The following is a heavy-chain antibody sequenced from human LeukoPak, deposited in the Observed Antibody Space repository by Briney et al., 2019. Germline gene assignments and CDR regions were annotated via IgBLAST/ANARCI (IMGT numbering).Heavy chain of an antibody. V-gene: IGHV1-3*01. J-gene: IGHJ4*02. CDR2: INAGNGNT. D-gene: IGHD6-13*01. CDR1: GYTFTSYA. Sequence: ASVKVSRKASGYTFTSYAMHWVRQAPGQRLEWMGWINAGNGNTKYSQKFQGRVTITRDTSASTAYMELSSLRSEDTAVYYCARHSIRQLVPFDYWGQGTLVTVSS. CDR3: ARHSIRQLVPFDY.